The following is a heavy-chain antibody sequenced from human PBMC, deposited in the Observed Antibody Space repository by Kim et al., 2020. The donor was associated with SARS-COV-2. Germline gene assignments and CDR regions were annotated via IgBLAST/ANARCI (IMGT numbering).Heavy chain of an antibody. D-gene: IGHD3-22*01. CDR1: GAAFDDYY. V-gene: IGHV4-59*01. CDR3: ARKRADSSGFIDS. J-gene: IGHJ4*02. CDR2: IHYIGKD. Sequence: SETLSLTCTVSGAAFDDYYWSWIRQPPGKGLEWIGYIHYIGKDNYNPSLKSRVTISLDGSKNQFSLKLNSVTAADSAVYYCARKRADSSGFIDSWGQGTLAT.